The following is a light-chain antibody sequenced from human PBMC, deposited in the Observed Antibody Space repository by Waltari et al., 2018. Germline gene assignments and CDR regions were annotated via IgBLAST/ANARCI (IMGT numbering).Light chain of an antibody. Sequence: EIAMTQSPATLSVSPGERATHPCRTSQSVNSNLAWYQQRPVQPPRLLIDGGSTRAPGIPGRFRGSGSGTEFTLTISRLQSEDFAVYYCQQYDNWLPYTFGQGTKVDMK. CDR1: QSVNSN. CDR3: QQYDNWLPYT. J-gene: IGKJ2*01. V-gene: IGKV3-15*01. CDR2: GGS.